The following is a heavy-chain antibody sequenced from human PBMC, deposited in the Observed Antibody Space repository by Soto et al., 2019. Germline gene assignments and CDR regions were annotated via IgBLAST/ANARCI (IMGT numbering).Heavy chain of an antibody. CDR2: IIPIFGTA. V-gene: IGHV1-69*06. CDR1: GGTFSSYA. CDR3: ASSAVGAIHPDDYYYGMDV. Sequence: QVQLVQSGAEVKKPGSSVKVSCKASGGTFSSYAISWVRQAPGQGLEWMGGIIPIFGTANYAQKFQGRVKITADKSTSTAYMELSRLRSEDTAVYYCASSAVGAIHPDDYYYGMDVWGQGTTVTVCS. D-gene: IGHD1-26*01. J-gene: IGHJ6*02.